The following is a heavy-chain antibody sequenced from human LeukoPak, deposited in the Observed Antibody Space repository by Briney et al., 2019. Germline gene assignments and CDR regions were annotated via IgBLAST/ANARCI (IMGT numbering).Heavy chain of an antibody. D-gene: IGHD1-1*01. J-gene: IGHJ4*02. Sequence: PGGSLRLSCAASGFTFSSYSMNWVRQAPGKGLEWVSSISSSGSYIYYADSVKGRFTISRDNAKNSLYLQMNSLRAEDTAVYYCARDLTGFTTNHLYYFDYWGQGTLVTVSS. CDR1: GFTFSSYS. CDR3: ARDLTGFTTNHLYYFDY. CDR2: ISSSGSYI. V-gene: IGHV3-21*01.